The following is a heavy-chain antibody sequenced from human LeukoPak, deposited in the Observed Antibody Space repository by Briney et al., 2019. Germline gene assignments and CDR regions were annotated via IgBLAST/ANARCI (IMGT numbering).Heavy chain of an antibody. CDR2: INPNSGGT. CDR1: GYTFTGYY. CDR3: ARVIGAVAGTGDDY. V-gene: IGHV1-2*02. J-gene: IGHJ4*02. D-gene: IGHD6-19*01. Sequence: ASVKVSCKASGYTFTGYYMHWVRQAPGQGLEWMGWINPNSGGTNYAQKFQGRVTMTRDTSISTAYMELSRLRSDDTAVYYCARVIGAVAGTGDDYWGQGTLVTVSS.